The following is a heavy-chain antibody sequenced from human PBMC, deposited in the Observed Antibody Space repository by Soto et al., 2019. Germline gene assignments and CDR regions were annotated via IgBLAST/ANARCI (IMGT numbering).Heavy chain of an antibody. J-gene: IGHJ5*02. CDR3: ARDTDYGDYPNWFDP. CDR1: GSTFTSYG. CDR2: ISAYNGNT. Sequence: ASVKVSCKASGSTFTSYGISWVRQAPGQGLEWMGWISAYNGNTNYAQKLQGRVTMTTDTSTSTAYMELRSLRSDDTAVYYCARDTDYGDYPNWFDPWGQGTLVTVSS. D-gene: IGHD4-17*01. V-gene: IGHV1-18*01.